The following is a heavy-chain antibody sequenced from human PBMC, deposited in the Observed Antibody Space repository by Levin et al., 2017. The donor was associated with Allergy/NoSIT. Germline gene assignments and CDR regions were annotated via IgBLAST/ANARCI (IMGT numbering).Heavy chain of an antibody. J-gene: IGHJ4*02. D-gene: IGHD5-18*01. CDR2: INPSGGST. Sequence: GESLKISCKAPGYTFTTYYMYWVRQAPGQGLEWMGIINPSGGSTSYAQKFQGRVTMTRDTSTSTVYMELSSLRSEDTAVYYCARFTSMGYYFDNWGQGTLVTVSS. CDR1: GYTFTTYY. V-gene: IGHV1-46*01. CDR3: ARFTSMGYYFDN.